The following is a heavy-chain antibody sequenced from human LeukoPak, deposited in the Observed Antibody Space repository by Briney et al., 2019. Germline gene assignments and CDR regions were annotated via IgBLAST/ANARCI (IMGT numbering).Heavy chain of an antibody. Sequence: PSETLSLTCTVSGGSISSYYWSWIRQPAGKGLEWIGRIYTSGSTNYNPSLKSRVTMSVDTSKNQFSLKLSSVTAADTAVYYYARDLAYYDSSGYYGYYFDYWGQGTLVTVSS. CDR1: GGSISSYY. CDR2: IYTSGST. D-gene: IGHD3-22*01. V-gene: IGHV4-4*07. J-gene: IGHJ4*02. CDR3: ARDLAYYDSSGYYGYYFDY.